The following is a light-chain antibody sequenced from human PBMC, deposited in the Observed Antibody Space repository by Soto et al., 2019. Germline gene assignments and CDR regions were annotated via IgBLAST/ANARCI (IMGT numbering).Light chain of an antibody. CDR2: DVS. CDR1: SSDVGAYNY. CDR3: CSYAGGNSWV. J-gene: IGLJ3*02. Sequence: QSALTQPRSVSGSRGQSVTISCTGTSSDVGAYNYVSWYQQHPGKTPRLMIYDVSKWPSGVPDRFSGSKSGYTASLTISGLQAEDEADYYCCSYAGGNSWVFGGGTKLTVL. V-gene: IGLV2-11*01.